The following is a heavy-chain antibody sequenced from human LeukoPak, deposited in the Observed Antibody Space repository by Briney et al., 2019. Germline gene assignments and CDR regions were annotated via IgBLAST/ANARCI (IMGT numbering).Heavy chain of an antibody. J-gene: IGHJ4*02. D-gene: IGHD5-18*01. CDR2: IRSSGSVM. Sequence: PGGSLRLSCAASGFTFGSYSMNWVRQAPGKGLEWVSYIRSSGSVMYYADSVKGRFTISRDNAKNSVYLQMNSLRAEDTAVYYCARDTRYSYDFWGQGTLVTVSS. CDR1: GFTFGSYS. CDR3: ARDTRYSYDF. V-gene: IGHV3-48*01.